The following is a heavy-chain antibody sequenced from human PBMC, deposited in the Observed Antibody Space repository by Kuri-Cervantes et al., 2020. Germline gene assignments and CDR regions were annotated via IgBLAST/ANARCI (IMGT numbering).Heavy chain of an antibody. J-gene: IGHJ5*02. CDR1: GYTFTGYY. D-gene: IGHD6-19*01. CDR2: INPNSGGT. CDR3: ARERLAVAGLHGWFDP. Sequence: ASVKVSCKASGYTFTGYYMHWVRQAPGQGLEWMGWINPNSGGTNCAQKFQGRVTMTRDTSISTAYMELSRLRSDDTAVYYCARERLAVAGLHGWFDPWGQGTLVTVSS. V-gene: IGHV1-2*02.